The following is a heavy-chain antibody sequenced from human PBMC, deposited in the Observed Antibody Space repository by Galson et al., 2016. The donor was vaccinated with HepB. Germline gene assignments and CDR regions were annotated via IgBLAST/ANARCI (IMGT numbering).Heavy chain of an antibody. V-gene: IGHV4-59*12. CDR3: GRELGS. CDR2: IYYSGGHT. Sequence: SETLSLTCTVSNGSLTSYYWTWIRQPPGKGLEWIAFIYYSGGHTEHNPSLKSRLTMSLDTSKNQFSLELGSVTAADTAIYYCGRELGSWGQGILVTV. J-gene: IGHJ4*02. CDR1: NGSLTSYY. D-gene: IGHD3-16*01.